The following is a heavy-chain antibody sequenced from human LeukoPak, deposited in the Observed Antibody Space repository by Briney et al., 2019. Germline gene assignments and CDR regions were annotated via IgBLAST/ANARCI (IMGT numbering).Heavy chain of an antibody. Sequence: SETLSLTCTVSGGSISSYYWSWIRQPPGKGLEWIGYIYYSGSTNYNPSLKSRVTISVDTSKNQFSLKLSSVTAADTAVYYCARRSSRGYYEYFDYWGQGTLVTVSS. CDR3: ARRSSRGYYEYFDY. CDR2: IYYSGST. V-gene: IGHV4-59*08. CDR1: GGSISSYY. D-gene: IGHD3-22*01. J-gene: IGHJ4*02.